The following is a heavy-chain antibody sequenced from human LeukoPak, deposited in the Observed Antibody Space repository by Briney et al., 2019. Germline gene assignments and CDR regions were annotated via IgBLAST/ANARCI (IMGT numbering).Heavy chain of an antibody. Sequence: GGSLRLSCAASGFTFSSYSMNWVRQAPGKGLEWVSSINILSNYIYYADSVKGRFTISRDNAKNSLYLQMNSLRAGDTAVYYCARSSYSSSWDFDYWGQGTLVTVSS. J-gene: IGHJ4*02. CDR2: INILSNYI. CDR1: GFTFSSYS. CDR3: ARSSYSSSWDFDY. V-gene: IGHV3-21*01. D-gene: IGHD6-13*01.